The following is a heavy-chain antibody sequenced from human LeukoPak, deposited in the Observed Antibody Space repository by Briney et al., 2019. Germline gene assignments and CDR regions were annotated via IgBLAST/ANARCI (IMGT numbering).Heavy chain of an antibody. CDR3: ARDPYGGNSEFDY. J-gene: IGHJ4*02. V-gene: IGHV1-3*01. D-gene: IGHD4-23*01. CDR1: GYTFTTYA. Sequence: ASVKVSCKASGYTFTTYAIHWVRQAPGQRPEWMGWINGGDGDTRYSQNFQDRVTMTRDTSTSTVYMELSSLRSEDTAVYYCARDPYGGNSEFDYWGQGTLVTVSS. CDR2: INGGDGDT.